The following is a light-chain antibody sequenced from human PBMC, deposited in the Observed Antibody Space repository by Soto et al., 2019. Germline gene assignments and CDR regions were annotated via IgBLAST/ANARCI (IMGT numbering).Light chain of an antibody. CDR2: EVS. J-gene: IGLJ2*01. CDR3: SSYTSGTFVV. V-gene: IGLV2-14*01. Sequence: QSALTQPASVSGSLGQSITISCTGTSSDVGGYNYVSWYQQHPGKAPKLMIYEVSNRPSGVSIRLSGSKSGNTASLTISGLQAEDEADYYCSSYTSGTFVVFGGGTKLTVL. CDR1: SSDVGGYNY.